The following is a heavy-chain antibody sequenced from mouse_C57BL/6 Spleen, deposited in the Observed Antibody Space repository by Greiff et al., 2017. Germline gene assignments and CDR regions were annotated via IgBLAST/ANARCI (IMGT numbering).Heavy chain of an antibody. Sequence: EVKLMESGGGLVQPGGSLKLSCAASGFTFSDYYMYWVRQTPEKRLEWVAYISNGGGSTYYPDTVKGRFTISRDNAKNTLYLQMSRLKSEDTAMYYCARHYSNYGAMDYWGQGTSVTVSS. CDR2: ISNGGGST. J-gene: IGHJ4*01. CDR1: GFTFSDYY. CDR3: ARHYSNYGAMDY. D-gene: IGHD2-5*01. V-gene: IGHV5-12*01.